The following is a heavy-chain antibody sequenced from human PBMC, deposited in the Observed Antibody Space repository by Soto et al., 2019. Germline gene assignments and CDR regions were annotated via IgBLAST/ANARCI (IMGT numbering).Heavy chain of an antibody. D-gene: IGHD6-19*01. CDR3: ARGVISVAGYHFDV. CDR2: IYYRGST. V-gene: IGHV4-31*03. Sequence: QVQLQESGPGLVKPKQTLSLTCTVSGGSISRGGYYWSWIRKHPGRGLGWNGYIYYRGSTYNNPHLKRRVTISVYTSKNPFSLKRSSVTSADTAVDYCARGVISVAGYHFDVWGQGDMVTVSS. CDR1: GGSISRGGYY. J-gene: IGHJ4*02.